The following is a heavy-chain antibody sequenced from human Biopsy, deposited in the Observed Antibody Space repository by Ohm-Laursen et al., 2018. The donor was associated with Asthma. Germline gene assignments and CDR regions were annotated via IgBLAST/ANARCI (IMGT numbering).Heavy chain of an antibody. D-gene: IGHD7-27*01. CDR3: ARHWDWGSFFDY. CDR1: GGPMSSSSYY. V-gene: IGHV4-39*01. Sequence: GTLSLTCAVSGGPMSSSSYYWGWIRQPPGKGLEWMGSISYTGSAYHNPSLKSRVTISVDTPKNHFSLKLSSVTAADTAVYYCARHWDWGSFFDYWGQGTPVTVSS. J-gene: IGHJ4*02. CDR2: ISYTGSA.